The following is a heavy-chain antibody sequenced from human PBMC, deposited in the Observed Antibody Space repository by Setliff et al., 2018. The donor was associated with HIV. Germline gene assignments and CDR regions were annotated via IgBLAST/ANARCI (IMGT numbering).Heavy chain of an antibody. J-gene: IGHJ5*02. D-gene: IGHD3-3*01. Sequence: PSETLSLTCTVSGGSISSYYWSWIRQHPGKGLEWIGYIYYSGSTYYNPSLESLVTISVDTSKNQFSLKLTSVTAADTAVYYCGRGSRITIFGVVKGTNWFDPWGQGTLVT. CDR3: GRGSRITIFGVVKGTNWFDP. CDR1: GGSISSYY. V-gene: IGHV4-59*06. CDR2: IYYSGST.